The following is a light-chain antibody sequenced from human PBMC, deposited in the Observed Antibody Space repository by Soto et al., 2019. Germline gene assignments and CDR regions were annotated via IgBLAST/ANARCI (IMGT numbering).Light chain of an antibody. J-gene: IGKJ1*01. CDR3: QQTFSTPWT. Sequence: DIQMTQSPSSLSASVGDRVTITCRASQIVSSYLNWYQQKPGKAPKLLIYAASSLQTGVPSRLSGSGSGTDFTLTTSSLQPEDSATYYCQQTFSTPWTFGQGTKVQIK. V-gene: IGKV1-39*01. CDR2: AAS. CDR1: QIVSSY.